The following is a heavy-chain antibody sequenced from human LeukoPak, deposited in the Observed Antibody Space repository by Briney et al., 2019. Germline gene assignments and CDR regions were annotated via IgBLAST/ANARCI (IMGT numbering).Heavy chain of an antibody. CDR3: ARWGASGLAVIYFYGMAG. CDR1: GYTFSRYN. V-gene: IGHV1-46*01. CDR2: INPSGGST. D-gene: IGHD3/OR15-3a*01. Sequence: ASVTVSRQASGYTFSRYNMHWVRQAPGHGLEWMGIINPSGGSTSYAQKFQGRVTMTRDTSTRIVYMELSSLRSEDTAVYYCARWGASGLAVIYFYGMAGCRERSTFTVSS. J-gene: IGHJ6*01.